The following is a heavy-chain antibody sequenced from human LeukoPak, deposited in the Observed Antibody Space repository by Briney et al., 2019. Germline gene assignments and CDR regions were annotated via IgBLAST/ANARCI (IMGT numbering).Heavy chain of an antibody. V-gene: IGHV3-21*06. CDR1: GFTFSDHS. D-gene: IGHD1-1*01. CDR3: ASVLLEIIPSY. CDR2: ISSGSKNI. J-gene: IGHJ4*02. Sequence: GGSLRLSCAASGFTFSDHSMNWVRQAPGKGLEWVSSISSGSKNIFYADSVEGRFTISRDNAQNSLFPQMNSLRADDTAIYYCASVLLEIIPSYWGRGTSVIVSS.